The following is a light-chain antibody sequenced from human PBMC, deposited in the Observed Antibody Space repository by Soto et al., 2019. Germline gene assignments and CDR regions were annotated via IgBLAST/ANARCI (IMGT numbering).Light chain of an antibody. CDR2: GNT. CDR3: QSYDSSLRGYV. J-gene: IGLJ1*01. CDR1: RYNIGARYD. Sequence: QSVLTQPPSVSGAPGQRVTISCTGSRYNIGARYDVPWYRQLPGTAPKLILYGNTNRPSGVPDRFSGSKSGTSASLAITGLQAEDEADYYCQSYDSSLRGYVFGTGTKLTVL. V-gene: IGLV1-40*01.